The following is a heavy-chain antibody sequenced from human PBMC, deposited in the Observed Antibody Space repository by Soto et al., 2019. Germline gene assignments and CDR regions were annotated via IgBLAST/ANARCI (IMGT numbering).Heavy chain of an antibody. CDR1: GGSISSGGYS. J-gene: IGHJ3*02. Sequence: QLQLQESGSGLVKPSQTLSLTCAVSGGSISSGGYSWSWIRQPPGKGLEWIGYIYHSGSTYYNPSLKSRVTISVDRSKNQISLKLSSVTAADTAVYYCARAADSQKDAFDIWGQGTMVTVSS. CDR2: IYHSGST. V-gene: IGHV4-30-2*01. D-gene: IGHD6-13*01. CDR3: ARAADSQKDAFDI.